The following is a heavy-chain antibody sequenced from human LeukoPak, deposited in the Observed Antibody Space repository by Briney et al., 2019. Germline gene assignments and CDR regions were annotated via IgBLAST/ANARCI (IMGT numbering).Heavy chain of an antibody. J-gene: IGHJ6*03. D-gene: IGHD5/OR15-5a*01. CDR1: GYTFTGYY. CDR2: INPNSGGT. CDR3: ARGLYPVDYMDV. Sequence: ASVKVSCKASGYTFTGYYIHWVRQAPGQGLEWMGWINPNSGGTHYVQKFQGRVTMTRDTSISTAYMELGRLRSDDTAVYYCARGLYPVDYMDVWGKGTTVTVSS. V-gene: IGHV1-2*02.